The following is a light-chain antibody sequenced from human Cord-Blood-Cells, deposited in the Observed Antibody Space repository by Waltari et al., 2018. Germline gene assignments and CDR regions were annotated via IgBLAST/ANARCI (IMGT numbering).Light chain of an antibody. V-gene: IGLV2-14*01. CDR2: DVS. CDR3: SSYTSSSNFV. Sequence: QSALTQPASVSGSPGQSITISCTGTSSDVGGYNYVSWYQQHPGKAPKLMIYDVSKRPSGVSNRFSGSKSGNTASLTISGLQAEDEADYYCSSYTSSSNFVFGGGTKLTVL. J-gene: IGLJ3*02. CDR1: SSDVGGYNY.